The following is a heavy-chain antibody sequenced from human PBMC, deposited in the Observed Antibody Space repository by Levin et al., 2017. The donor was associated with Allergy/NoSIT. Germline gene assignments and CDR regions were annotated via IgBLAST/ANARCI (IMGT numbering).Heavy chain of an antibody. CDR3: ARDPLYAYYYGSGDAFDI. D-gene: IGHD3-10*01. J-gene: IGHJ3*02. Sequence: SETLSLTCTVSGGSISSGDYYWSWIRQPPGKGLEWIGYIYYSGSTYYNPSLKSRVTISVDTSKNQFSLKLSSVTAADTAVYYCARDPLYAYYYGSGDAFDIWGQGTMVTVSS. CDR2: IYYSGST. V-gene: IGHV4-30-4*01. CDR1: GGSISSGDYY.